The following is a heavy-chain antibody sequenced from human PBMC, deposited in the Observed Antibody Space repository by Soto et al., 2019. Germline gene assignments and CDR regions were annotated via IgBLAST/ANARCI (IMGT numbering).Heavy chain of an antibody. V-gene: IGHV3-21*01. CDR1: GFTFSSYS. CDR2: ISSSSSYI. D-gene: IGHD3-3*01. CDR3: ASGIYYDFWSGYPSFDY. Sequence: GGSLRLSCAASGFTFSSYSMNWVRQAPGKGLEWVSSISSSSSYIYYADSVKGRFTISRDNAKNSLYLQMNSLRAEDTAVYYCASGIYYDFWSGYPSFDYWGQGTLVTVSS. J-gene: IGHJ4*02.